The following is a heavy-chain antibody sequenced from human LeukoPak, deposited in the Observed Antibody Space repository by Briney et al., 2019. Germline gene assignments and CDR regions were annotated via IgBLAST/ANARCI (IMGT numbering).Heavy chain of an antibody. CDR2: IYHSGST. J-gene: IGHJ4*02. CDR1: GGSISSGGYS. CDR3: ARGYSSSWYY. D-gene: IGHD6-13*01. V-gene: IGHV4-30-2*01. Sequence: SQTLSLTCAVSGGSISSGGYSWSWIRQPPGEGLEWIGYIYHSGSTYYNPSLKSRVTISVDRSKNQFSLKLSSVPAADTAVYYCARGYSSSWYYWGQGTLVTVSS.